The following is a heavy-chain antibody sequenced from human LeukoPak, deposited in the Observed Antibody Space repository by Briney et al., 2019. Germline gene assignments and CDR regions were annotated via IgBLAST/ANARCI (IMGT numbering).Heavy chain of an antibody. CDR2: IYYSGST. CDR3: ARHVIIAAPNWFDP. V-gene: IGHV4-39*01. D-gene: IGHD3-10*01. CDR1: GGSISSSSYY. Sequence: PSETLSLTCTVSGGSISSSSYYWGWIRQPPGKGLEWIGSIYYSGSTYYNPSLKSRVTISVDTSKNQFSLKLSSVTAADTAVYYCARHVIIAAPNWFDPWGQGTLVTVSS. J-gene: IGHJ5*02.